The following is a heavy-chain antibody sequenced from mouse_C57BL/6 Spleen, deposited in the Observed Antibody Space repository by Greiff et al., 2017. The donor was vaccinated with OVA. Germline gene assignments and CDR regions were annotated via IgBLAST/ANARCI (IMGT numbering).Heavy chain of an antibody. D-gene: IGHD2-4*01. CDR2: IHPNSGST. Sequence: VQLQQPGAELVKPGASVKLSCKASGYTFTSYWMHWVKQRPGQGLEWIGMIHPNSGSTNYNEKFKSKATLTVDKSSSTAYMQLSSLTSEDSAVYYCARRGGDYLLFAYWGQGTLVTVSA. CDR3: ARRGGDYLLFAY. J-gene: IGHJ3*01. CDR1: GYTFTSYW. V-gene: IGHV1-64*01.